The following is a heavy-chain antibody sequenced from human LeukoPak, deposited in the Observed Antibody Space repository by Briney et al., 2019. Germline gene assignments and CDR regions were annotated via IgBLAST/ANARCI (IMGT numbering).Heavy chain of an antibody. J-gene: IGHJ3*02. D-gene: IGHD3-9*01. V-gene: IGHV3-43*02. Sequence: GGSLRLSCAASGLTFDDYAIPWVRQAPGKGLEWVSLISGDGDITYYADSVKGRFTTSRDNSKNSLSLQMDSLRAEDTALYYCAKDLGYDVLTGYYEPYAFDIWGQGTMVTVSS. CDR2: ISGDGDIT. CDR3: AKDLGYDVLTGYYEPYAFDI. CDR1: GLTFDDYA.